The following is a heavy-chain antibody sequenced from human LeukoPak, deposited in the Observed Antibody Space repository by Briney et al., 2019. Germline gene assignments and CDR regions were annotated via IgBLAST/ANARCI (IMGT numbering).Heavy chain of an antibody. CDR3: ARGERGYSYGAYDY. V-gene: IGHV1-69*13. D-gene: IGHD5-18*01. CDR2: IIPIFGTA. CDR1: GATFSSYA. J-gene: IGHJ4*02. Sequence: SVKLSCKASGATFSSYAISWVRQPPGQGLEWMGGIIPIFGTANYAQKFQGRVTITADESTSTAYMELSSLRSEDTAVYYCARGERGYSYGAYDYWGQGTLDTVSS.